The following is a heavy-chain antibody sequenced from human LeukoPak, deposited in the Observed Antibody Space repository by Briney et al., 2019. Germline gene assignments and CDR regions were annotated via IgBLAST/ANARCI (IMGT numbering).Heavy chain of an antibody. CDR1: GFTFSTYA. J-gene: IGHJ4*02. D-gene: IGHD5-18*01. V-gene: IGHV3-30*04. CDR2: ISYDGSYQ. CDR3: AKGGPGYSYTAAGDY. Sequence: PGKSLRLSCAASGFTFSTYAMHWVRQAPGKGLEWVSLISYDGSYQYYADSVKGRFIISRDNSKSTLYLQMNSLRTEDTAVYYCAKGGPGYSYTAAGDYWGQGTPVTVSS.